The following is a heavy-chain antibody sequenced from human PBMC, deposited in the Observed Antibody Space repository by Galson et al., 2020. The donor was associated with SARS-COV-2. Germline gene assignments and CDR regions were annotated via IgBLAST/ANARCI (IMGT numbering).Heavy chain of an antibody. CDR1: GFTFKNYA. V-gene: IGHV3-23*01. J-gene: IGHJ6*02. CDR2: LSGAGGGA. D-gene: IGHD3-3*01. CDR3: AKLRMFGVIAQLNGLDV. Sequence: GGSLRLSCAASGFTFKNYAMSWVRQAPGKGPEWVSALSGAGGGAYYADSVKGRFTISRDNSKNTLYLQMISLSADDTAVYYCAKLRMFGVIAQLNGLDVWGQGTTVTVSS.